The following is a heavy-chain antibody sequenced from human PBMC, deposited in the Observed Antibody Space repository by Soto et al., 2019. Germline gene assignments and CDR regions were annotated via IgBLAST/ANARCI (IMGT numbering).Heavy chain of an antibody. J-gene: IGHJ4*02. D-gene: IGHD6-13*01. Sequence: GASVKVSFKASGYTFTDYYMHWLRQAPGQGLEWMGWINTHSGYTTYAQNFQGRVTLTRDTSISAAYMELRSLRSDDTAVYYCARALGLIAAAGTYFDYWGQGTLVTVSS. CDR2: INTHSGYT. V-gene: IGHV1-2*02. CDR1: GYTFTDYY. CDR3: ARALGLIAAAGTYFDY.